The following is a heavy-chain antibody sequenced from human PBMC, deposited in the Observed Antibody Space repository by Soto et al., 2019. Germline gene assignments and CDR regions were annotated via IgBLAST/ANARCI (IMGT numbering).Heavy chain of an antibody. CDR3: ARSIVVVTALDY. Sequence: GASLMVTCKACGCRLGNHGMTWVRQPPGQGLEWMGWISGGNGNTKYSQKFQGRVTITRDTSASTAYMELSSLRSEDTAVYYCARSIVVVTALDYWGQGTLVTVSS. CDR1: GCRLGNHG. J-gene: IGHJ4*02. V-gene: IGHV1-3*01. D-gene: IGHD2-21*02. CDR2: ISGGNGNT.